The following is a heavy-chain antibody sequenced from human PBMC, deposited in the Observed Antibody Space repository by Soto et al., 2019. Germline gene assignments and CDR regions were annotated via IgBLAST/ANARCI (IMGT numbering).Heavy chain of an antibody. J-gene: IGHJ6*02. D-gene: IGHD3-3*01. CDR2: ISSSGSTI. V-gene: IGHV3-48*03. Sequence: GGSLRLSCAASGFTFSSYEMNWVRQAPGKGLEWVSYISSSGSTIYYADSVKGRFTISRDNAKNSLYLQMNSLRAEDTAVYYCARKYYDFWSGYLAHDYYYSMDVWGQGTTVTVSS. CDR3: ARKYYDFWSGYLAHDYYYSMDV. CDR1: GFTFSSYE.